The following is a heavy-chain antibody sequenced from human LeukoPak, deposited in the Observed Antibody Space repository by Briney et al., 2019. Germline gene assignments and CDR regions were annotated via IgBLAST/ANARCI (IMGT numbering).Heavy chain of an antibody. CDR3: ARFDGWPYWYFDL. Sequence: ASVKVSCKASGGTFSSYAISWVRQAPGQGLEWMGGIIPIFGTANYAQKFQGRVTITADKSTSTAYMELSSLRSEDTAVYYCARFDGWPYWYFDLWGRGTLVTVSS. CDR2: IIPIFGTA. CDR1: GGTFSSYA. V-gene: IGHV1-69*06. J-gene: IGHJ2*01. D-gene: IGHD5-24*01.